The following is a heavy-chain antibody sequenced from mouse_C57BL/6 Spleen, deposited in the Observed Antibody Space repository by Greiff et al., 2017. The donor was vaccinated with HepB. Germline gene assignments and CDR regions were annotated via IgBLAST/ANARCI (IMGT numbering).Heavy chain of an antibody. CDR1: GYTFTSYW. CDR3: ARRRDYGSSYWYFDV. CDR2: IDPNSGGT. Sequence: VQLKQPGAELVKPGASAKLSCKASGYTFTSYWMHWVKQRPGRGLEWIGRIDPNSGGTKYNEKFKSKATLTVEKPSSTAYMQLSSLTSEDSAVYYWARRRDYGSSYWYFDVWGTGTAVTVSS. J-gene: IGHJ1*03. V-gene: IGHV1-72*01. D-gene: IGHD1-1*01.